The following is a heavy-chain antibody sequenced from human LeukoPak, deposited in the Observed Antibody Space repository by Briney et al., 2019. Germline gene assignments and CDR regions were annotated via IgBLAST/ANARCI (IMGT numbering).Heavy chain of an antibody. J-gene: IGHJ4*02. CDR3: VRVSSASYVFDS. Sequence: GGSLRLSCAASGITFSDYYMAWMRQAPGKGLEWVSYITGSGDNMYYADSVKGRFSVSRDNAKKSVYLQMNSLTPEGTAFYYCVRVSSASYVFDSWGQGTLVTVSS. V-gene: IGHV3-11*01. CDR2: ITGSGDNM. CDR1: GITFSDYY. D-gene: IGHD1-26*01.